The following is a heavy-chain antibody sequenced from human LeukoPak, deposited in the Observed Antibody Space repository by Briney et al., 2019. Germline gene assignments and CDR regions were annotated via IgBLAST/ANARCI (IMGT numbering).Heavy chain of an antibody. J-gene: IGHJ4*02. CDR3: VIHSGPRGY. V-gene: IGHV3-23*01. CDR1: GGSISSYY. CDR2: ISDSGVST. Sequence: ETPSLTCTVSGGSISSYYWSWIRQPPGKGLEWVSGISDSGVSTYYADSVKGRFTISRDNSKNTLYLQMNSLRADDTAVYYCVIHSGPRGYWGQGTLVTVSS.